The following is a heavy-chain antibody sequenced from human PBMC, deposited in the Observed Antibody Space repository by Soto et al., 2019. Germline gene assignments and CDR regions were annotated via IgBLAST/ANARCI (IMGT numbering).Heavy chain of an antibody. CDR1: GFTFRTYT. CDR2: LRGFSPYT. J-gene: IGHJ6*02. D-gene: IGHD2-8*02. CDR3: AIDRRYDSHELYCNVFVV. Sequence: GGSLRLSCISSGFTFRTYTKNWVRQAPGKGLARVLGLRGFSPYTFYAVSVKGRFTISRDNAKNSLYLQMDSLRAEDTAVYYCAIDRRYDSHELYCNVFVVLGQGTTVNVSS. V-gene: IGHV3-21*01.